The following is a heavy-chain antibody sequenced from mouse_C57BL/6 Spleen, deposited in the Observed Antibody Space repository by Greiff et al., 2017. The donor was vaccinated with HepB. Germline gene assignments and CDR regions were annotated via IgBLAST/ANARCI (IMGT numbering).Heavy chain of an antibody. Sequence: EVQLQQSGAELVRPGASVKLSCTASGFNIKDDYMHWVKQRPEQGLEWIGWIDPENGDTEYASKFQGKATITADTSSNTAYLPLSSLTSEDTAVLVCTDSNYVWAMDYWGQRTSVTVSS. V-gene: IGHV14-4*01. CDR1: GFNIKDDY. CDR3: TDSNYVWAMDY. J-gene: IGHJ4*01. D-gene: IGHD2-5*01. CDR2: IDPENGDT.